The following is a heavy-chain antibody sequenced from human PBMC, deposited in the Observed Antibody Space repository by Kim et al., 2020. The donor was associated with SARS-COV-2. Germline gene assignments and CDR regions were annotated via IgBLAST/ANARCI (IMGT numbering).Heavy chain of an antibody. J-gene: IGHJ4*02. CDR2: ISWNSASI. Sequence: GGSLRLSCAGSGFTFADCAMHWVRQAPGKGLEWVSGISWNSASIGYADSVKGRFTTFRDNAENSLFLQMNSLRSEDTAMYYCAKDNGSTNWNFVDSWGQG. CDR1: GFTFADCA. V-gene: IGHV3-9*01. CDR3: AKDNGSTNWNFVDS. D-gene: IGHD1-7*01.